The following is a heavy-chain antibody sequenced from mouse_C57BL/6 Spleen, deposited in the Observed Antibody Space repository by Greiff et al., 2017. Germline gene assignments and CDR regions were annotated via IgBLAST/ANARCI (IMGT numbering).Heavy chain of an antibody. D-gene: IGHD1-1*01. CDR1: GYTFTSYW. Sequence: QVQLKQPGAELVRPGTSVKLSCKASGYTFTSYWMHWVKQRPGQGLEWIGVIDPSDSYTNYNQKFKGKATLTVDTSSSTAYMQLSSLTSEDSAVYYCARDDYGSSWDYWGQGTTLTVSS. CDR3: ARDDYGSSWDY. CDR2: IDPSDSYT. J-gene: IGHJ2*01. V-gene: IGHV1-59*01.